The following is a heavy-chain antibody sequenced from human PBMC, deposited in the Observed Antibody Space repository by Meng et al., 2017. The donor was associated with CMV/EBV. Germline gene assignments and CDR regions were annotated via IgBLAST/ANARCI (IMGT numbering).Heavy chain of an antibody. Sequence: GGSLRLSCAASGFTVSSNYMSWVRQAPGKGLEWVSVIYSDGSTYYADSVKGRFTISRDNSKKTLYLQMNSLRAEDTAVYYCARERIAAAGTDAFDIWGQGTMVTVSS. CDR3: ARERIAAAGTDAFDI. J-gene: IGHJ3*02. D-gene: IGHD6-13*01. CDR1: GFTVSSNY. CDR2: IYSDGST. V-gene: IGHV3-66*02.